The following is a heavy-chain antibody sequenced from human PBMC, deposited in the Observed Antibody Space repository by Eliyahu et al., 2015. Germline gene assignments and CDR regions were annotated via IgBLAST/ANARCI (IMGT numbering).Heavy chain of an antibody. CDR3: AGEHYSIGWSADYYGLDV. CDR1: GGSISSYF. Sequence: QVLLQASGPGLVKSSETLSLTCTVSGGSISSYFWSWIRQPPGKGLEWLGYISHXGRTNTNPXLESRVTISVDTYKNQFSLKLTSVTAADTAVYYCAGEHYSIGWSADYYGLDVWGQGTTVTVTS. D-gene: IGHD6-19*01. J-gene: IGHJ6*02. V-gene: IGHV4-59*01. CDR2: ISHXGRT.